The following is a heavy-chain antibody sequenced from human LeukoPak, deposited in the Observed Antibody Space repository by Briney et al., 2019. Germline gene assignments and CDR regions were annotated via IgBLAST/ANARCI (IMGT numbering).Heavy chain of an antibody. Sequence: SETLSLTCTVSGYSISSSYYWSWIRQPAGKGLEWIGRIYTSGSTNYNPSLKSRVTISVDTSKNQFSLKLSSVTAADTAVYYCARSEGSKYYDYVWGSYGDAFDIWGQGTMVTVSS. CDR1: GYSISSSYY. V-gene: IGHV4-61*02. J-gene: IGHJ3*02. CDR3: ARSEGSKYYDYVWGSYGDAFDI. D-gene: IGHD3-16*01. CDR2: IYTSGST.